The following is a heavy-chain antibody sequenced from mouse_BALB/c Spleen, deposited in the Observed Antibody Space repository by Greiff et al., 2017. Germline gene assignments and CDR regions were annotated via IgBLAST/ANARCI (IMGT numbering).Heavy chain of an antibody. D-gene: IGHD1-1*01. J-gene: IGHJ1*01. CDR3: ARHNYGSSEYFDV. CDR2: ISSGGSYT. CDR1: GFTFSSYA. V-gene: IGHV5-9-3*01. Sequence: EVNLVESGGGLVKPGGSLKLSCAASGFTFSSYAMSWVRQTPEKRLEWVATISSGGSYTYYPDSVKGRFTISRDNAKNTLYLQMSSLRSEDTAMYYCARHNYGSSEYFDVWGAGTTVTVSS.